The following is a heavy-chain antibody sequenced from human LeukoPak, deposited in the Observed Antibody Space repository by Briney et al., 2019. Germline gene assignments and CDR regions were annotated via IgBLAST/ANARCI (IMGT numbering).Heavy chain of an antibody. J-gene: IGHJ4*02. D-gene: IGHD3-10*01. CDR2: IRQDGSEK. V-gene: IGHV3-7*01. CDR1: GFTFSSYW. Sequence: PGGSLRLSCAAPGFTFSSYWMSWVRQAPGKGLEWVANIRQDGSEKYYVDSVKGRFTISRDNAKNSLYLQMSSLRAEDTAVYYCARVPGGPIDYWGQGTLVTVSS. CDR3: ARVPGGPIDY.